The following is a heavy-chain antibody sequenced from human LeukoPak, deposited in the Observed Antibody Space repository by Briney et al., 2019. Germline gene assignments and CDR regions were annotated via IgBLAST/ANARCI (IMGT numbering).Heavy chain of an antibody. J-gene: IGHJ4*02. Sequence: SSETLSLTCTVYGGSISSYYWSRVRQPPGRGLEWIGHIYYSGSTNYNPSLKSRVTISVDTSKNQFSLKLSSVTAADTAVYYCARVGATKVFGYWGQGTLVTVSS. D-gene: IGHD1-26*01. V-gene: IGHV4-59*01. CDR3: ARVGATKVFGY. CDR2: IYYSGST. CDR1: GGSISSYY.